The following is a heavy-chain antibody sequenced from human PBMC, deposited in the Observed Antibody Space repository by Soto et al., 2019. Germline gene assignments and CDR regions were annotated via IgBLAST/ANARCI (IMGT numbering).Heavy chain of an antibody. Sequence: QVQLVQSGAEVKKPGASVKVSFRASGYTLTRDDIIWVRQATGQGLEWMGWMNPSTGNTDSAEKFQGRLTMTRNTSISTVYMELRSLSFEDTAVYYCARGRIIVAGGFDPWGQGTLVTVSS. CDR2: MNPSTGNT. J-gene: IGHJ5*02. D-gene: IGHD6-19*01. CDR3: ARGRIIVAGGFDP. V-gene: IGHV1-8*01. CDR1: GYTLTRDD.